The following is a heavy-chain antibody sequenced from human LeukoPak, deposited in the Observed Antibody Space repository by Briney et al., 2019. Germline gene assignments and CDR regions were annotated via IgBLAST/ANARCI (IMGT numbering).Heavy chain of an antibody. CDR1: GFTFSSYA. V-gene: IGHV3-23*01. CDR2: ISGSGDST. D-gene: IGHD2-2*01. J-gene: IGHJ4*02. Sequence: AGSLLLSCAASGFTFSSYAMSWVRQAPGKGLEWVSAISGSGDSTYYADSVKGRFTISRDNSKNTLYLQMNSLRAEDTAVYYCAKDPGRYCSGTTCPYYFNFWGQGNLATVSS. CDR3: AKDPGRYCSGTTCPYYFNF.